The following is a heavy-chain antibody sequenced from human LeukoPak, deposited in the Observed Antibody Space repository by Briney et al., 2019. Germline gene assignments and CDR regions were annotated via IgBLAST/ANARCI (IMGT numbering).Heavy chain of an antibody. CDR1: GYTFTSYG. Sequence: ASVKVSCKASGYTFTSYGISWVRQAPGQGLEWMGWISAYNGNTNYAQKLQGRVTMTTDTSTSTAYMELRSLRSDDTAVYYCAREMWPVGVSYFDYWGQGILVTVSS. J-gene: IGHJ4*02. CDR3: AREMWPVGVSYFDY. CDR2: ISAYNGNT. V-gene: IGHV1-18*01. D-gene: IGHD6-19*01.